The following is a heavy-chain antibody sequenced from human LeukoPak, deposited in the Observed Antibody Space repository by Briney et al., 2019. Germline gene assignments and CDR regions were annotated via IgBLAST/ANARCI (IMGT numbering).Heavy chain of an antibody. V-gene: IGHV1-2*02. D-gene: IGHD2-15*01. CDR2: INPNSGGT. CDR1: GYTFTGYY. J-gene: IGHJ6*02. Sequence: ASVKVSCKASGYTFTGYYMHWVRQAPGQGLEWMGWINPNSGGTNYAQKFQGRVTMNRDTSISTAYMELGRLRSDDTAVYYCARGGHCSGSSCYPTPRYYYYYGMDVWGQGTTVTVSS. CDR3: ARGGHCSGSSCYPTPRYYYYYGMDV.